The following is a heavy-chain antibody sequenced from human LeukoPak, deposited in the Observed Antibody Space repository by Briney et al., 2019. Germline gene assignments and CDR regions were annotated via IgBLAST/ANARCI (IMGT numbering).Heavy chain of an antibody. V-gene: IGHV1-18*01. CDR3: ARDHGPNTAMVNWFDP. CDR1: GYTFTSYG. CDR2: ISAYNGNT. D-gene: IGHD5-18*01. Sequence: ASVKVSCKASGYTFTSYGISWVRQAPGQGLEWMGWISAYNGNTNYAQKLQGRVTMTTDTSTSTAYMELRSLRSDDTAVYYCARDHGPNTAMVNWFDPWGQGTLVTVSS. J-gene: IGHJ5*02.